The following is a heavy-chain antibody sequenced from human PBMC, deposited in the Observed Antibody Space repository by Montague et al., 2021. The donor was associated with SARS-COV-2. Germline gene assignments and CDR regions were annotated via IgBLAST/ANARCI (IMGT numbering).Heavy chain of an antibody. CDR3: ARVKPDYDFWPGYGMDV. D-gene: IGHD3-3*01. CDR2: VNQSGTT. J-gene: IGHJ6*02. CDR1: GGSFSNYN. V-gene: IGHV4-34*01. Sequence: SETLSLTCAISGGSFSNYNWSWIRQPPGKGLEWIGEVNQSGTTIYNPSVKSGVTISEDTSKNQFSLKLNSVTAADTAVYYCARVKPDYDFWPGYGMDVWGQGTTVTVSS.